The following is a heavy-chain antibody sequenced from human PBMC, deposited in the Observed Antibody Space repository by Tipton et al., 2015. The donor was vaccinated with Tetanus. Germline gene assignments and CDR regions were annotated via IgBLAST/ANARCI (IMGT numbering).Heavy chain of an antibody. J-gene: IGHJ5*02. CDR1: GDSISSNY. CDR3: ARDRGCSTYNYFDP. CDR2: IYINGRN. Sequence: TLSLTCTVSGDSISSNYWSWIRQPAGKGPEWIGRIYINGRNNYNPSLKSRVTMSIDTSKNQFSLNLRSVTAADTAVYYCARDRGCSTYNYFDPWGRGTLVAVSS. V-gene: IGHV4-4*07. D-gene: IGHD5-24*01.